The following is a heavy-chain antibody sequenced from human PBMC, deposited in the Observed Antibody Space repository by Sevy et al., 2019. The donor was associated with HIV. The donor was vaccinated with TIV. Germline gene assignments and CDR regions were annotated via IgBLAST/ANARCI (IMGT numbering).Heavy chain of an antibody. D-gene: IGHD3-22*01. CDR1: GFSFTYSW. Sequence: GGSLRLSCAASGFSFTYSWMNWVRRAPGKGLEWLGRIKSKADGETTDYAAPVKGRFTISRDDPKNSLFLQMNSLKTEDTAVYYCIRSDTSGSFDYWGQGTLVTVSS. CDR3: IRSDTSGSFDY. J-gene: IGHJ4*02. CDR2: IKSKADGETT. V-gene: IGHV3-15*01.